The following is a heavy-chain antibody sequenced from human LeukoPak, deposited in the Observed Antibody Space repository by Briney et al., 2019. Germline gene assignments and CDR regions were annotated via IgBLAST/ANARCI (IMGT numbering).Heavy chain of an antibody. D-gene: IGHD1-26*01. CDR2: IRYDGSNK. J-gene: IGHJ1*01. V-gene: IGHV3-30*02. Sequence: GGSLRLSCAASGFTFSSYGMHWVRRAPGKGLEWVAFIRYDGSNKYYADSVKGRFTISRDNSKNTLYLQMNSLRAEDTAVYYCAKDGVGATATQHWGQGTLVTVSS. CDR1: GFTFSSYG. CDR3: AKDGVGATATQH.